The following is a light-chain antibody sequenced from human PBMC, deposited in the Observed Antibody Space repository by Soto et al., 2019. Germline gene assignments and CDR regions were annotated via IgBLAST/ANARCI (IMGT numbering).Light chain of an antibody. CDR1: SSDVGSYDL. V-gene: IGLV2-23*01. Sequence: QSALTQPASVSGSPGQSITISCTGTSSDVGSYDLVSWYQQPPGKAPKLMIYEDTKRPSGISTRFSGSNSGNAASLTISGHQAEDEAYYYCCSYAGSGTFVFGTGTKVTVL. J-gene: IGLJ1*01. CDR3: CSYAGSGTFV. CDR2: EDT.